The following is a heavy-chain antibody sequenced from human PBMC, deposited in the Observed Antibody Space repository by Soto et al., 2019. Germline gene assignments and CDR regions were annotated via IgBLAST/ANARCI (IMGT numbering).Heavy chain of an antibody. CDR3: ARVVGALGHWFDP. CDR2: ISAYNYNT. D-gene: IGHD1-26*01. Sequence: QVQLVQSGAEVKKPGASVKVSCKASGYTFTSYGLSWVRQAPGQGLEWMGRISAYNYNTNYAQKLQGRVTMTTDTPASTAYMELRSRRSDDTAVYYCARVVGALGHWFDPWGQGTLVTVSS. J-gene: IGHJ5*02. V-gene: IGHV1-18*01. CDR1: GYTFTSYG.